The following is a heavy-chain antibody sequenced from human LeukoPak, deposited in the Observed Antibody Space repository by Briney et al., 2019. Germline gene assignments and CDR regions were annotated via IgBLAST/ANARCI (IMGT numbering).Heavy chain of an antibody. CDR2: IDKKDNLYAT. CDR3: TRDRGTYNWFDP. Sequence: PGGSLRLSCAASGFTFSGSAVHWVRQSCGKGLEWVGHIDKKDNLYATAYAESVKGRFTISRDDSKDTAFLHMDSLKTEDTALYYCTRDRGTYNWFDPWGQGTPVTVSS. CDR1: GFTFSGSA. V-gene: IGHV3-73*01. J-gene: IGHJ5*02. D-gene: IGHD2-15*01.